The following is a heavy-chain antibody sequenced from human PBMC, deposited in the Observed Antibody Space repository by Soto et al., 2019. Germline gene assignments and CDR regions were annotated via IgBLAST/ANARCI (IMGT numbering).Heavy chain of an antibody. D-gene: IGHD2-15*01. Sequence: PPETLSLTCTVSGGSISSGDYYWSWLRQPPGKGLEWIGYIDYNGVTYSNPSLKSRVTISRDTSKNQFTLKLTSVTAADTALYYCGKVLVGATGHTDSDSWGPGTLVTVSS. CDR3: GKVLVGATGHTDSDS. V-gene: IGHV4-30-4*01. J-gene: IGHJ4*02. CDR1: GGSISSGDYY. CDR2: IDYNGVT.